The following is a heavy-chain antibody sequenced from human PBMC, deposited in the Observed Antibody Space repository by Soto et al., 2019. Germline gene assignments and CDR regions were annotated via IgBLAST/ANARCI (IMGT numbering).Heavy chain of an antibody. CDR2: IPYDGSSQ. D-gene: IGHD6-19*01. V-gene: IGHV3-30*18. J-gene: IGHJ3*01. CDR1: GFTFSSHG. CDR3: AKDRRQWLTDAFDV. Sequence: QVHLVESGGGVVQPGRSLRLSCAASGFTFSSHGMHWIRQAPGKGLEWVAVIPYDGSSQFYSDSVKGRFTISRDSSKNTLYLQMSSLRAEDTAVYYCAKDRRQWLTDAFDVWGQGTMVNVSS.